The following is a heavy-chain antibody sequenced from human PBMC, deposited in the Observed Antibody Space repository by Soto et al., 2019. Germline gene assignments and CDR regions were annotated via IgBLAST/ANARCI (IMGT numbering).Heavy chain of an antibody. CDR1: GFSFSTYG. V-gene: IGHV3-33*01. Sequence: QVQLVESGGGVVQPGRSLTLSCAASGFSFSTYGMHWIRQAPGKGLEWVAVMWSNGNKNYADSVKGRFTISRDTSQNILFLQMDSLRAEDTSVYYCARDSLGVPTDFDYWGHGTLVTVSS. CDR2: MWSNGNK. CDR3: ARDSLGVPTDFDY. J-gene: IGHJ4*01. D-gene: IGHD2-8*01.